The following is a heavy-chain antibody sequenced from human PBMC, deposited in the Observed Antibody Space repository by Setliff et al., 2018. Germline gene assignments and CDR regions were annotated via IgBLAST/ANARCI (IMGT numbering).Heavy chain of an antibody. Sequence: GASVKVSCKASGYTFTSYGISWVRQAPGQGLEWMGYISAYNGHTNYAEKVQGRIAMTTDTSTSTAYMELRNLRSDDTAVCYCARDTPPRYTGYSDGWAPFDFWGQGTLVTVSS. J-gene: IGHJ4*02. CDR2: ISAYNGHT. V-gene: IGHV1-18*01. CDR3: ARDTPPRYTGYSDGWAPFDF. CDR1: GYTFTSYG. D-gene: IGHD6-19*01.